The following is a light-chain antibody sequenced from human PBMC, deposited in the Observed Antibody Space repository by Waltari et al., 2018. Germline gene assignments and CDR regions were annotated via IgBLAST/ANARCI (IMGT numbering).Light chain of an antibody. CDR3: SSYASSSTV. V-gene: IGLV2-14*01. CDR2: EVS. Sequence: QSALTQPASVSGSPGQSITISCTGTSNDVGGYNYVSWYQQHPGKAPKLMIYEVSNRPSGISIRFSGSKSGNTASLTISGLQAEDEADYYCSSYASSSTVFGTGTKVAVL. CDR1: SNDVGGYNY. J-gene: IGLJ1*01.